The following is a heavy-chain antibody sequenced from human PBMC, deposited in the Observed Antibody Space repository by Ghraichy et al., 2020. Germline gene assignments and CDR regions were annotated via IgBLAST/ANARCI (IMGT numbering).Heavy chain of an antibody. V-gene: IGHV4-39*01. D-gene: IGHD3-10*01. CDR2: IYYSGST. CDR3: ATGPQYYYGSGLGSNWFDP. J-gene: IGHJ5*02. CDR1: GGSISSSSYY. Sequence: SETLSLTCTVSGGSISSSSYYWGWIRQPPGKGLEWIGSIYYSGSTYYNPSLKSRVTISVDTSKNQFSLKLSSVTAADTAVYYCATGPQYYYGSGLGSNWFDPWGQGTLVTVSS.